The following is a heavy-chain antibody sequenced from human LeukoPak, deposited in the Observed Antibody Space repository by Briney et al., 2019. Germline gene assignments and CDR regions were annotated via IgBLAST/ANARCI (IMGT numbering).Heavy chain of an antibody. Sequence: GGSLRLSCAASGFTLSSYGMSWVRQAPGKGLEWVSTISGSGGSTYYADSVKGRFTISRDNSKNTLYLQINSLRAEDTAVYYCAKLRDWMWFDPWGQGTLVTVSS. CDR3: AKLRDWMWFDP. J-gene: IGHJ5*02. CDR2: ISGSGGST. D-gene: IGHD1-1*01. CDR1: GFTLSSYG. V-gene: IGHV3-23*01.